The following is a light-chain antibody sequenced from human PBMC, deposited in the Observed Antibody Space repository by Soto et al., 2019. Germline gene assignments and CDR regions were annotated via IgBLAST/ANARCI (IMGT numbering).Light chain of an antibody. Sequence: QSALTQPPSVSGSPGQSVTISCTGSSSDVGSHNRVSWYQQPPGTAPKLMIYDVSNRPSGVPDRFSGSKSGNTASLTISGLQADDEADYYCSSYTSSSTYVFGTGTKLTVL. CDR2: DVS. J-gene: IGLJ1*01. V-gene: IGLV2-18*02. CDR3: SSYTSSSTYV. CDR1: SSDVGSHNR.